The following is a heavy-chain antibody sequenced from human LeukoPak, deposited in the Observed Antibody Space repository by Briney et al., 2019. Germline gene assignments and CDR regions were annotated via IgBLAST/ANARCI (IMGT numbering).Heavy chain of an antibody. CDR2: IYPDDPDT. CDR1: GYKFSDYW. Sequence: GESLKISCKGYGYKFSDYWIGWVRQMPGKGLEWMGIIYPDDPDTKYSPSFQGQVTISVDKSLNTAYLQWSSLEASDTAMYFCARHGLEGCRGGQCYTSFYYYGMDVWGQGTTVTVSS. CDR3: ARHGLEGCRGGQCYTSFYYYGMDV. J-gene: IGHJ6*02. V-gene: IGHV5-51*01. D-gene: IGHD2-15*01.